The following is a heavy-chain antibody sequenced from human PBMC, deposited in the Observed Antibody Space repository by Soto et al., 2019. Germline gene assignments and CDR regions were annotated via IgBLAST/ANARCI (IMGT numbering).Heavy chain of an antibody. D-gene: IGHD1-26*01. Sequence: GGSLRLSCAASGFTFSNAWVSWVRQAPGKGLEGVGRIKSKTDGGTTDYAAPVKGRFTISRDDSKNTLYLQMNSLNTEETAVYYCTTGAMGADAFDIWGQGTMVTVSS. CDR1: GFTFSNAW. V-gene: IGHV3-15*01. J-gene: IGHJ3*02. CDR2: IKSKTDGGTT. CDR3: TTGAMGADAFDI.